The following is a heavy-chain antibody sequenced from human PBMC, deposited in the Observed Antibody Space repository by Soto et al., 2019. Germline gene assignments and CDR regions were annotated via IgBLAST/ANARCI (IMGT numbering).Heavy chain of an antibody. J-gene: IGHJ6*03. V-gene: IGHV3-7*01. CDR2: IKQDGSEK. CDR1: GFTFSSYW. Sequence: GGALRLSCAASGFTFSSYWMSWVRQAPGKGLEWVANIKQDGSEKYYVDSVKGRFTISRDNAKNSLYLQMNSLRAEDTAVYYCARARARLSYYYFFAVWGNGTTVTVSS. D-gene: IGHD2-21*02. CDR3: ARARARLSYYYFFAV.